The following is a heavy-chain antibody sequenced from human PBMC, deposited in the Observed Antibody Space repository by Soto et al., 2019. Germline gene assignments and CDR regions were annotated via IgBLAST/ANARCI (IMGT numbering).Heavy chain of an antibody. V-gene: IGHV3-11*06. J-gene: IGHJ4*02. CDR2: SSNSGTFS. CDR1: GFTFSDYY. CDR3: ARSGDNYNRLDY. D-gene: IGHD1-1*01. Sequence: QVQLVESGEGLVKPGGSLRLSCEGSGFTFSDYYISWIRQAPGKGLEWISYSSNSGTFSRYADSVKGRFSISRDNTKNLLYLQRNSLTAEDTAVYYCARSGDNYNRLDYWGQGTPVTVSS.